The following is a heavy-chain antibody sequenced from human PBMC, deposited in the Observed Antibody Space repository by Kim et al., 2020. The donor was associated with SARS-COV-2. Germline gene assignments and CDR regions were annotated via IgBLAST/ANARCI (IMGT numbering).Heavy chain of an antibody. CDR3: AKGDYCSSTSCYYYYGMDV. J-gene: IGHJ6*02. Sequence: RFTISRDNSKNTLYLQMNSLRAEDTAVYYCAKGDYCSSTSCYYYYGMDVWGQGTTVTVSS. V-gene: IGHV3-30*02. D-gene: IGHD2-2*01.